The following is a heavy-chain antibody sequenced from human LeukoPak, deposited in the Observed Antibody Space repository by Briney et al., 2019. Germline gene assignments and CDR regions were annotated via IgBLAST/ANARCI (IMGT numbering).Heavy chain of an antibody. CDR1: GGSFSGYS. V-gene: IGHV4-34*01. CDR3: ERGLTELGTAYYYYMDV. Sequence: PSETLSLTCAVYGGSFSGYSWSWIRQSPGKGLEWIADIIHSGSTNYNSSLKSRVTISLDTSKNQFSLNLTSVTAADTAVYYCERGLTELGTAYYYYMDVWGKGTTVIVSS. CDR2: IIHSGST. D-gene: IGHD7-27*01. J-gene: IGHJ6*03.